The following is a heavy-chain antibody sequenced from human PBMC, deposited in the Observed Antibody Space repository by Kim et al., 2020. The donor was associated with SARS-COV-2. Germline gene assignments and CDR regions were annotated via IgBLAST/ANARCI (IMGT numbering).Heavy chain of an antibody. V-gene: IGHV1-24*01. CDR1: GYTLTELS. J-gene: IGHJ6*02. CDR2: FDPEDGET. D-gene: IGHD5-12*01. CDR3: ATYGGYDTPDYYYYGMDV. Sequence: ASVKVSCKVSGYTLTELSMHWVRQAPGKGLEWMGGFDPEDGETIYAQKFQGRVTMTEDTSTDTAYMELSSLRSEDTAVYYCATYGGYDTPDYYYYGMDVWGQGTTVTVSS.